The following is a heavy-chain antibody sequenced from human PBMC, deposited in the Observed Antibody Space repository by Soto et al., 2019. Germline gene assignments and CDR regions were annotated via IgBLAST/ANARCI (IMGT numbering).Heavy chain of an antibody. J-gene: IGHJ5*02. D-gene: IGHD1-26*01. CDR1: GFTFSSYG. CDR2: ISYDGSNK. CDR3: AKTSALGRELFA. V-gene: IGHV3-30*18. Sequence: QVQLVESGGGVVQPGWSLGLSYAASGFTFSSYGMHWVRQAPGKGLEWVAVISYDGSNKYYADSVKGRFTISRDNSKNTLYLQMNSLRAEDTAVYYCAKTSALGRELFAWGQGTLVTVSS.